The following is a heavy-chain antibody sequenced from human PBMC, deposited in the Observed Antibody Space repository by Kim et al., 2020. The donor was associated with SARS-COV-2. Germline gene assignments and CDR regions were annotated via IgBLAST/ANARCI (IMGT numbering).Heavy chain of an antibody. CDR2: IYYSGST. J-gene: IGHJ4*02. Sequence: SETLSLTCTVSGGSISSSSYYWGWIRQPPGKGLEWIGSIYYSGSTYYNPSLKSRVTISVDTSKNQFSLKLSSVTAADTAVYYCARDWPYDSSGYPFDYWGQGTLVTVSS. V-gene: IGHV4-39*07. CDR1: GGSISSSSYY. CDR3: ARDWPYDSSGYPFDY. D-gene: IGHD3-22*01.